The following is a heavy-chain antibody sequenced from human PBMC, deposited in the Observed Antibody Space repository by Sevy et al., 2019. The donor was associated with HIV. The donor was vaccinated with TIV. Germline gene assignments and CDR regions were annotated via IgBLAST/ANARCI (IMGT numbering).Heavy chain of an antibody. J-gene: IGHJ4*02. CDR3: AKGSDGYLEYYFDY. D-gene: IGHD3-22*01. CDR1: GFTFDDYA. CDR2: ISWNSGSI. V-gene: IGHV3-9*01. Sequence: GGSLRLSCAASGFTFDDYAMHWVRQAPGKGLEWVSGISWNSGSIGYADSVKGRFTISRDNAKNSLYLQMNSLRAEDTALYYCAKGSDGYLEYYFDYWGQRTLVTVSS.